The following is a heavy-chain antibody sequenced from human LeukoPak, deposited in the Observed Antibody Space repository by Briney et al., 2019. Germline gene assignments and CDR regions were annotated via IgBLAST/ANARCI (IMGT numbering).Heavy chain of an antibody. CDR3: ARDPTWGVPDYFDY. J-gene: IGHJ4*02. CDR2: ISHDAKVT. Sequence: GGSLRLSCAASGFVSSNFAMHWVRQAPGKGLEWVTVISHDAKVTFYSDSVKGRFTISRDDSKSTLYLHMNSLRGDDTAVYYCARDPTWGVPDYFDYWGQGTLVTVSS. D-gene: IGHD3-10*01. CDR1: GFVSSNFA. V-gene: IGHV3-30*04.